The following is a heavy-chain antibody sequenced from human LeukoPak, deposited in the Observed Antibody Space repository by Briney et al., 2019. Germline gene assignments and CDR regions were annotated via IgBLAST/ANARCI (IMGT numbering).Heavy chain of an antibody. V-gene: IGHV3-30*02. D-gene: IGHD4-23*01. Sequence: PGGSLRLSCVTSGLTFTNHGFHWLRQAAGKGLEWVAFVRYDGFDTYHSNSVKGRFSISRDDSRNTVYLQMNSLTAEDTALYYCARDRGKDYFGDWGQGTQVTVSS. CDR3: ARDRGKDYFGD. CDR2: VRYDGFDT. J-gene: IGHJ4*02. CDR1: GLTFTNHG.